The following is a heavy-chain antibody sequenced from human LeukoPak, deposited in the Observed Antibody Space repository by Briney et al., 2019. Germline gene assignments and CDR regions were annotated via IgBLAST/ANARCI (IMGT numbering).Heavy chain of an antibody. J-gene: IGHJ5*02. CDR3: ARSTSYYYDSSGLNWLDP. V-gene: IGHV1-18*01. Sequence: ASVKVSCKASGYTFTSYGISWVRQAPGQGLEWMGWISAYNGNTNYAQKLQGRVTMTTDTSTSTAYMELRSLRSDDTAVYYCARSTSYYYDSSGLNWLDPWGQGTLVTVSS. CDR2: ISAYNGNT. D-gene: IGHD3-22*01. CDR1: GYTFTSYG.